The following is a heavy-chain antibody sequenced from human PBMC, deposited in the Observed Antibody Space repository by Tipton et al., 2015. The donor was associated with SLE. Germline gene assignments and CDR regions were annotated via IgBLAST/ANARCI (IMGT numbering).Heavy chain of an antibody. V-gene: IGHV4-39*07. CDR1: GVSISTSTSY. J-gene: IGHJ4*01. CDR3: ASSYSSGWYNFDY. D-gene: IGHD6-19*01. Sequence: TLSLTCTVSGVSISTSTSYLGYWAWIRQPPGKGLEWIGSIYYSGSTYYNPSLKSRVTISVDTSKNQFSLKLTSVTPADTAVYYCASSYSSGWYNFDYWGHGTLVTVSS. CDR2: IYYSGST.